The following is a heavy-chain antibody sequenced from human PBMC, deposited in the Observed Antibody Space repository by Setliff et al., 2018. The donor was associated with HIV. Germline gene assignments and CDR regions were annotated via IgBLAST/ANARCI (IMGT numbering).Heavy chain of an antibody. D-gene: IGHD6-19*01. CDR1: GYFISSGYY. Sequence: SETLSLTCTVSGYFISSGYYWGWIRQPRGKGLEWIGNIYRSGSTYYNPSLKSRVTISVDKSKNQFSLKLSSVTAADTAVYYCARDRVAVAVSLIYYYGMDVWGQGTTVTVS. CDR3: ARDRVAVAVSLIYYYGMDV. CDR2: IYRSGST. V-gene: IGHV4-38-2*02. J-gene: IGHJ6*02.